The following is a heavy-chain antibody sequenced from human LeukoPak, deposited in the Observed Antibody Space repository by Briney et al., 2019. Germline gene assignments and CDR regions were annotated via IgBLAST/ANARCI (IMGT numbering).Heavy chain of an antibody. Sequence: PGGSLRLSCAASGFSFSTYWMHWVRQAPGKGLVWVSHINIDGRNTTYADSVTGRFTISRDNAKNTLYLQMNSLRAEDTAVYYCARDRNTLGVDSWGQGTLVTVSS. V-gene: IGHV3-74*01. D-gene: IGHD2-2*02. CDR3: ARDRNTLGVDS. J-gene: IGHJ4*02. CDR1: GFSFSTYW. CDR2: INIDGRNT.